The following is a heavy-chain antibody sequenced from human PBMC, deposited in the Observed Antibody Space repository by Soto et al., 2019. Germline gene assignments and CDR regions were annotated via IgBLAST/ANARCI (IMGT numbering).Heavy chain of an antibody. J-gene: IGHJ6*02. CDR2: ISSSSSTI. CDR3: ARLTPYYDFWSGYPPGLGMDV. Sequence: GGSLRLSCAASGFTFSSYSMNWVRQAPGKGLEWVSYISSSSSTIYYADSVKGRFTISRDNAKNSLYLQMNSLRDEDTAVYYCARLTPYYDFWSGYPPGLGMDVWGQGTTVTVSS. D-gene: IGHD3-3*01. V-gene: IGHV3-48*02. CDR1: GFTFSSYS.